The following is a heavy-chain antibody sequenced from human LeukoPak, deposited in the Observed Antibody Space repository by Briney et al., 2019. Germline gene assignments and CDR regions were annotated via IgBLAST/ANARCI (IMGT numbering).Heavy chain of an antibody. CDR3: ARVGISYSSGWYGPNYYMDV. CDR1: GYTFTGYY. CDR2: INPNSGGT. V-gene: IGHV1-2*02. Sequence: ASVKVSCKASGYTFTGYYMHWVRQAPGQGLEWMGWINPNSGGTNYAQKFQGRVTITMDTYISKAYMDMSRLRSDDTAVYYCARVGISYSSGWYGPNYYMDVWGKGTTVTVSS. D-gene: IGHD6-19*01. J-gene: IGHJ6*03.